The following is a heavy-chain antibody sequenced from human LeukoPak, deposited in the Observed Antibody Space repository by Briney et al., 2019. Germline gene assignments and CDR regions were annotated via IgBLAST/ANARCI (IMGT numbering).Heavy chain of an antibody. CDR2: INHSGST. J-gene: IGHJ2*01. Sequence: SETLSLTCAVYGGSFSGYYWSWIRQPPGKGLEWIGEINHSGSTNYNPSLKSRVTISVDTSKNQFSPKLSSVTAADTAVYYCARGRDIVVVPAAKRRYFDLWGRGTLVTVSS. V-gene: IGHV4-34*01. D-gene: IGHD2-2*01. CDR1: GGSFSGYY. CDR3: ARGRDIVVVPAAKRRYFDL.